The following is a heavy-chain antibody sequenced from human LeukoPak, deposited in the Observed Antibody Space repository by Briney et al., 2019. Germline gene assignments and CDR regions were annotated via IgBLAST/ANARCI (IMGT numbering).Heavy chain of an antibody. D-gene: IGHD3-10*01. J-gene: IGHJ4*02. CDR1: GFTFSTYG. CDR2: IWYDGSNK. V-gene: IGHV3-33*01. Sequence: GGSLRLSCAASGFTFSTYGMHWVRQAPGKGLEWLTDIWYDGSNKYYTDSVKGRFTISRDNSKNMLYLQMSSLRAEDTAVYYCARDSNSYGSGATIDYWGQGTLVTVSS. CDR3: ARDSNSYGSGATIDY.